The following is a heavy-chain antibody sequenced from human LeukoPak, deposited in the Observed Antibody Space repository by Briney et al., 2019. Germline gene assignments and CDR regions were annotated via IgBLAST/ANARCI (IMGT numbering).Heavy chain of an antibody. Sequence: GGSLRLSCAASGFTVSSNYMSWVRQAPGKGLEWVSIIYSGGSTYYADSVKGRFTISRDNSKNTLYLQMNSLRAEDTAVYYCARDPSGSYIFDYWGQGTLVTVSS. J-gene: IGHJ4*02. CDR3: ARDPSGSYIFDY. CDR2: IYSGGST. V-gene: IGHV3-53*01. D-gene: IGHD1-26*01. CDR1: GFTVSSNY.